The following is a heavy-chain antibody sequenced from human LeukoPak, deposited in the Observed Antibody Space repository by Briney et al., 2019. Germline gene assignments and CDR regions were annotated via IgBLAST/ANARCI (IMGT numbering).Heavy chain of an antibody. Sequence: SETLSLTCTVSGGSISNYYWSWIRQSPGKGLEWIGYVYYSGSTSYNPSLKSRVTISVDTSKNQFSLKLSSVTAADTAVYYCAGVYFGSGSYVDYWGQGTLVTVSS. V-gene: IGHV4-59*01. CDR2: VYYSGST. CDR3: AGVYFGSGSYVDY. CDR1: GGSISNYY. J-gene: IGHJ4*02. D-gene: IGHD3-10*01.